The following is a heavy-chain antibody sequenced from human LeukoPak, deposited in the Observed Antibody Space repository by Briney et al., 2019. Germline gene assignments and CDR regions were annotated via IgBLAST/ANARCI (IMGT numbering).Heavy chain of an antibody. V-gene: IGHV1-24*01. CDR3: ARDQGSYGTRNQGMDV. CDR1: GYTLTELS. J-gene: IGHJ6*02. D-gene: IGHD5-18*01. Sequence: ASVKVSCKVSGYTLTELSMHWVRQAPGKGLEWMGGFDPEDGETIYAQKFQGRVTMTEDTSTDTAYMELSSLRSEDTAVYYCARDQGSYGTRNQGMDVWGQGTTVTVSS. CDR2: FDPEDGET.